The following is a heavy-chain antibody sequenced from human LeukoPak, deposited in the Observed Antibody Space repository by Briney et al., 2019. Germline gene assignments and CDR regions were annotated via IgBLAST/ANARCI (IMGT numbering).Heavy chain of an antibody. Sequence: ASVKVSCKASGYTFTSYDINWVRQAPGQGLEWMGWINPNSGGTNYAQKFQGRVTMTRDTSISTAYMELSRLRSDDTAVYYCARYHPDTADDYWGQGTLVTVSS. CDR3: ARYHPDTADDY. D-gene: IGHD5-18*01. CDR2: INPNSGGT. J-gene: IGHJ4*02. V-gene: IGHV1-2*02. CDR1: GYTFTSYD.